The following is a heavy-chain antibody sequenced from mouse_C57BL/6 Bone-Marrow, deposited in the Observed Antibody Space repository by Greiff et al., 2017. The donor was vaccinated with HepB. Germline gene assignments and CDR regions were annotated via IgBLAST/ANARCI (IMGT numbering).Heavy chain of an antibody. D-gene: IGHD1-1*01. J-gene: IGHJ2*01. CDR1: GYTFTDYN. V-gene: IGHV1-18*01. Sequence: VQLQQSGPELVKPGASVKIPCKASGYTFTDYNMDWVKQSHGKSLEWIGDINPNNGGTIYNQKFKGKATLTVDKSSSTAYMELRSLTSEDTAVYYCARRGVVERHYFDYWGQGTTLTVSS. CDR3: ARRGVVERHYFDY. CDR2: INPNNGGT.